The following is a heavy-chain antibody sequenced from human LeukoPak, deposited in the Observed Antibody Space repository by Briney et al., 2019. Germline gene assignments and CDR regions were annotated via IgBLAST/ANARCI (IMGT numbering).Heavy chain of an antibody. D-gene: IGHD1-1*01. Sequence: PGGSLRLSCVASGFTFSAFEVNWVRQAPGKGLEWVSFISRSGHSASYADSVKGRFSISRDNARNSLYLEMNSLRVEDTAVYYCASGYNYGSHFDYWGQGTLVTVSS. CDR1: GFTFSAFE. V-gene: IGHV3-48*03. CDR2: ISRSGHSA. CDR3: ASGYNYGSHFDY. J-gene: IGHJ4*02.